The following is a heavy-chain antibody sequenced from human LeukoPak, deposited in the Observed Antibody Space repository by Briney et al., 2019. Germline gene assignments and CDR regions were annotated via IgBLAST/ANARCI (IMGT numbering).Heavy chain of an antibody. CDR3: AREGDYYDSSGYSAPFDY. J-gene: IGHJ4*01. V-gene: IGHV1-2*02. Sequence: ASVKVSCKASGYTFTGYYMHWVRQAPGQGLEWMGWINPNSGGTNYAQKFQGRVTMTRDTSISTAYMELSRLRSDDTAVYYCAREGDYYDSSGYSAPFDYWGHGTLFTVSS. CDR1: GYTFTGYY. CDR2: INPNSGGT. D-gene: IGHD3-22*01.